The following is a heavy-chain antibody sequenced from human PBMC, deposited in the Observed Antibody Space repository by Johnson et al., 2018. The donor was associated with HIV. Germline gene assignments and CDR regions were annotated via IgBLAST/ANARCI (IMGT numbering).Heavy chain of an antibody. CDR1: GFTFSSYG. J-gene: IGHJ3*02. Sequence: VQLVESGGGLVQPGGSLRLSCAASGFTFSSYGMHWVRQAPGKGLEWVANIKQDGSEKYYVDSVKGRFTISRDNSKNTLYLQMNSLRAEDTAVYYCARGGIAAAGDAFDIWGQGTMVTVSS. V-gene: IGHV3-7*01. D-gene: IGHD6-13*01. CDR3: ARGGIAAAGDAFDI. CDR2: IKQDGSEK.